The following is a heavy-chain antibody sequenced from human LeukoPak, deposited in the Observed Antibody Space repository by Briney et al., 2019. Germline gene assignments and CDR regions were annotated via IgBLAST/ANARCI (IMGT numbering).Heavy chain of an antibody. CDR3: ARGIAVAGSHYYYYMDV. CDR1: GFSLSTYW. V-gene: IGHV3-7*01. CDR2: IKQDGSEK. D-gene: IGHD6-19*01. J-gene: IGHJ6*03. Sequence: GGSLRLSCAASGFSLSTYWMSWVRQAPGKGLEWVANIKQDGSEKYYVDSVKGRFTISRDNAKNSLYLQMNSLRAEDTAVYYCARGIAVAGSHYYYYMDVWGKGTTVTISS.